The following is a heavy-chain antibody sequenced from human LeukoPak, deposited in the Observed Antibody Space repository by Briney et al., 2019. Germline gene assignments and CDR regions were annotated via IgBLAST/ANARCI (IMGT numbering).Heavy chain of an antibody. D-gene: IGHD2-8*01. Sequence: QPGGSLRLSCAVSGFTFSSYWMNWVRQAPGKGLEWVANIKQDGSEKNYVDSVKGRFTISRDNANSSLFLQMNDLRAEDTAVYYCAKGGRGNGEVYWGQGTLVTVSS. V-gene: IGHV3-7*01. CDR1: GFTFSSYW. CDR2: IKQDGSEK. J-gene: IGHJ4*02. CDR3: AKGGRGNGEVY.